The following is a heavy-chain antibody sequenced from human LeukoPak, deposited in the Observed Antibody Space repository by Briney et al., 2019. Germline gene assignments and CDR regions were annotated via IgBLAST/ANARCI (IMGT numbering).Heavy chain of an antibody. D-gene: IGHD2-15*01. CDR3: ARSFGS. Sequence: GGPLRLSCAASGFTFSSYEMNWVRQAPGKGLEWVSHINSSGTAMYYADSVKGRFTISRDNAKNSLFLQMNSLRAEDTAVYYCARSFGSRGQVATVTVS. J-gene: IGHJ6*02. V-gene: IGHV3-48*03. CDR2: INSSGTAM. CDR1: GFTFSSYE.